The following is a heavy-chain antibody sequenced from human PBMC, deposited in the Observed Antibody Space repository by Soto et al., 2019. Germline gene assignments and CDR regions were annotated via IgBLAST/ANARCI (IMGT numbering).Heavy chain of an antibody. J-gene: IGHJ4*02. D-gene: IGHD4-17*01. Sequence: GGSLRLSCAASGFTVSDYYMSWIRQAPGKGLEWVSYMSSSSSYTNYADSVKGRFTISRDNAKNSLYLQMNSLRAEDTAVYYCARDSVYYGDYELNYFDYWGQGILVTSPQ. CDR1: GFTVSDYY. V-gene: IGHV3-11*05. CDR3: ARDSVYYGDYELNYFDY. CDR2: MSSSSSYT.